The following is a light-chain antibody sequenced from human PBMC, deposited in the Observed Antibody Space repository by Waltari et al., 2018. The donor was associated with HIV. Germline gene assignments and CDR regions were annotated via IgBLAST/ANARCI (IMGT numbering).Light chain of an antibody. Sequence: DIVMTQSPDSLALSLGERATINCTSSRTVLYSSDNQNYWAWYLQRPGHPPKVLIFWASTRAFGVPDRFTGSGSGTDFSLTLSSLQAADVGIYYCQQYYTVPPTFGGGTKVEI. CDR2: WAS. CDR1: RTVLYSSDNQNY. J-gene: IGKJ4*01. CDR3: QQYYTVPPT. V-gene: IGKV4-1*01.